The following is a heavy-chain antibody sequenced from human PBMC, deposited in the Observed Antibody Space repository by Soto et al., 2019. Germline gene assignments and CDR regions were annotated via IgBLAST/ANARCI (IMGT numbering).Heavy chain of an antibody. Sequence: SETLSLTCTVSGGSISSYYWSWIRQPPGKGLEWIGYIYYSGSTNYNPSLKSRVTISVDTSKNQFSLKLSSVTAADTAVYYCARQVIRIAARGWFDPWGQGTLVTVSS. CDR3: ARQVIRIAARGWFDP. CDR1: GGSISSYY. V-gene: IGHV4-59*08. J-gene: IGHJ5*02. D-gene: IGHD6-6*01. CDR2: IYYSGST.